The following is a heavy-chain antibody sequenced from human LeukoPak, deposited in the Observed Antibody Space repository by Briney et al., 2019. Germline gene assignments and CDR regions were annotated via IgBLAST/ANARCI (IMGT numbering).Heavy chain of an antibody. CDR1: GITLSNYG. V-gene: IGHV3-23*01. CDR3: AKRGVVIRAVIIVGFHKEAYYFDY. CDR2: LSDSGGST. J-gene: IGHJ4*02. D-gene: IGHD3-10*01. Sequence: GGSLRLSCAVSGITLSNYGMSWFRQAPGKGLEWVAGLSDSGGSTNYADSVKGRFTVSRDNPKNTLYLQMNSLRAEDTAAYFCAKRGVVIRAVIIVGFHKEAYYFDYWGQGALVTVSS.